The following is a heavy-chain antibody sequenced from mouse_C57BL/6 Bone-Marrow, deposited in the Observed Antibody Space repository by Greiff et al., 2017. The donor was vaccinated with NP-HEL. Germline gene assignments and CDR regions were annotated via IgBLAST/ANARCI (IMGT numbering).Heavy chain of an antibody. CDR3: TRDRPSSPFAY. CDR1: GFTFSSYA. D-gene: IGHD3-1*01. Sequence: EVMLVESGEGLVKPGGSLKLSCAASGFTFSSYAMSWVRQTPEKRLEWVAYISSGGDYIYYADPVKGRFTISRDNARNTLYLQMSSLKSEDTAMYYCTRDRPSSPFAYWGQGTLVTVSA. V-gene: IGHV5-9-1*02. CDR2: ISSGGDYI. J-gene: IGHJ3*01.